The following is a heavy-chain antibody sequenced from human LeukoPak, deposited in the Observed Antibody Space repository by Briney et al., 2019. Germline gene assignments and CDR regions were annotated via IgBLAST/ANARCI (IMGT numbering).Heavy chain of an antibody. CDR2: ISSSSSYI. V-gene: IGHV3-21*01. Sequence: PGGSLRLSCAASGFTFSSYSMNWVRQAPGKGLEWVSSISSSSSYIYYADSVKGRFTISRDNSKNTLYLQMNSLRAEDTAVYYCAKDLGTFEKDSGSLDYWGQGTLVTVSS. CDR3: AKDLGTFEKDSGSLDY. CDR1: GFTFSSYS. J-gene: IGHJ4*02. D-gene: IGHD1-26*01.